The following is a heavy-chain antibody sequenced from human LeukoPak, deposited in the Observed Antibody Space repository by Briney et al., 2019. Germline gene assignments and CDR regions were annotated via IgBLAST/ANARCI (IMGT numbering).Heavy chain of an antibody. CDR3: ARDGRGHWDTRIWYLGNWFDP. Sequence: GASAKVSCKASGYTFTAYYMHWVRQAPGQGLEWMGWINPKSGGTNYAQKFQGRVTMTRDTSTSTTYMDLSTLRSDDTAVYYCARDGRGHWDTRIWYLGNWFDPWGQGTLVTVSS. D-gene: IGHD6-13*01. V-gene: IGHV1-2*02. CDR2: INPKSGGT. CDR1: GYTFTAYY. J-gene: IGHJ5*02.